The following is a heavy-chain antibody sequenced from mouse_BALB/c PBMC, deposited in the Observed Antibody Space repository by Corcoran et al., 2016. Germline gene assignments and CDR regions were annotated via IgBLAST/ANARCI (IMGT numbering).Heavy chain of an antibody. J-gene: IGHJ2*01. D-gene: IGHD2-4*01. CDR1: GFNIKDTY. Sequence: EVQLQQSGAELVKPGASVKLSCTASGFNIKDTYMHWLKQRPEQGLAWIGRIDPANGSTKYDPKFQGKATMTADTSSNTVYLQLSSLTSEATSVYYCGRSREGNYVVYWGQGTTLTVSS. CDR2: IDPANGST. CDR3: GRSREGNYVVY. V-gene: IGHV14-3*02.